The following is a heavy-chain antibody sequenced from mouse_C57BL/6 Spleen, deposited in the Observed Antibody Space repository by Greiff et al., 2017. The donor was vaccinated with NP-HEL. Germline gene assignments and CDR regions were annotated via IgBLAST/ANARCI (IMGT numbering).Heavy chain of an antibody. Sequence: QVQLQQPGAELVMPGASVKLSCKASGYTFTSYWMHWVKQRPGQGLEWIGEIDPSDSYTNYNQKFKGKSTLTVDKSSSTAYMRLSSLTSEDSAVYYCARNGRGWYFDVWGTGTTVTVSS. CDR2: IDPSDSYT. V-gene: IGHV1-69*01. J-gene: IGHJ1*03. CDR1: GYTFTSYW. CDR3: ARNGRGWYFDV.